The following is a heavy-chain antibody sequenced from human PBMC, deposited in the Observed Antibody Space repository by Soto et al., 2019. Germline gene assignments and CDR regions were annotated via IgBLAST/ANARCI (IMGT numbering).Heavy chain of an antibody. CDR2: INTGNGNT. Sequence: QVQLVQSGAEVKKPGASVKVSCKASGITFSTYAIHWVRQDPGQSLEWMGWINTGNGNTRYSQNFQGRVTLTRDTSASTAYMDLSSLRSEDTSIYYCARAISGYVTWGQGTLVTVSS. CDR1: GITFSTYA. J-gene: IGHJ5*02. CDR3: ARAISGYVT. V-gene: IGHV1-3*04. D-gene: IGHD5-12*01.